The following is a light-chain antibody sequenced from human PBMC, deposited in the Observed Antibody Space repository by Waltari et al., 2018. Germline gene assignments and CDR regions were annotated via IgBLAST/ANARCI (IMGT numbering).Light chain of an antibody. CDR1: QSVSNY. J-gene: IGKJ1*01. CDR3: QQRSNWPRT. CDR2: SAS. V-gene: IGKV3-11*01. Sequence: EIVLTQSPDTLSLSPGERATLSCGASQSVSNYLAWYQQKPGQAPRLLIYSASYRATGVPARFSGSGSGTDFTLTISSLEPEDFAVYYCQQRSNWPRTFGQGTKVEIK.